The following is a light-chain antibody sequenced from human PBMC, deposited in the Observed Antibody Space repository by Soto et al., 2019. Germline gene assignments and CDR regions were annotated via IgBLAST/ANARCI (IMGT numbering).Light chain of an antibody. Sequence: QSALTQPASVSGSPGQSITISCTGTSSDVGDRNYVSWYQQHPGKAPKLIIYEVNNRPSGVSNRFSGSKSGNTASLTISGLQAEDEADYYCSSFTTIGTRVFGGGTKLTVL. CDR1: SSDVGDRNY. J-gene: IGLJ3*02. CDR3: SSFTTIGTRV. V-gene: IGLV2-14*01. CDR2: EVN.